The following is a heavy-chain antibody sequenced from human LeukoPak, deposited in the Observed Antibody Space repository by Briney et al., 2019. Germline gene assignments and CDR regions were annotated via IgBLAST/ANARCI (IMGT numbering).Heavy chain of an antibody. J-gene: IGHJ4*02. Sequence: PGRSLRLSCVASGFSFSNYGMHWVRQAPGKGLEWVAVMSKDGNNVYYADSVKGRFTISRDNSKNTLYLQMNSLRAEDTAVYYCAKGIAATWRYLDSWGQGTLVTVSS. V-gene: IGHV3-30*18. CDR1: GFSFSNYG. CDR2: MSKDGNNV. CDR3: AKGIAATWRYLDS. D-gene: IGHD6-13*01.